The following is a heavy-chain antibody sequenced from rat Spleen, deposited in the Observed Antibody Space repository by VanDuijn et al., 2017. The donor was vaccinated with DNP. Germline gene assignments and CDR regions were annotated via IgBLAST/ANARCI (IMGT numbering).Heavy chain of an antibody. V-gene: IGHV2-41*01. D-gene: IGHD1-2*01. CDR1: GFSLTSYN. J-gene: IGHJ3*01. CDR3: ARSPETSYIYFPWAY. CDR2: IWKNGAT. Sequence: QVQLKESGPGLVQPSQTLSLTCTVAGFSLTSYNVHWVRQPPGKGLEWMGVIWKNGATRYNSALKSRLSFSKATSKSQVFLKMNSLQTEDTATYYCARSPETSYIYFPWAYWGQGTLVTVSS.